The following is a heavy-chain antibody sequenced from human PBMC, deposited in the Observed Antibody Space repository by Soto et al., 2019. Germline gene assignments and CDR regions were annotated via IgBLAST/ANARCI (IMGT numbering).Heavy chain of an antibody. J-gene: IGHJ4*02. V-gene: IGHV1-69*13. CDR2: IIPIFGTA. CDR1: GGTFSSYA. D-gene: IGHD3-10*01. CDR3: ARGSLYGSGSYLFDY. Sequence: ASVKVSCKASGGTFSSYAISWVRQAPGQGLEWMGGIIPIFGTANYAQKFQGRVTITADESTSTAYMELSSLRSEDTAVYYCARGSLYGSGSYLFDYWGQGTLVTVSS.